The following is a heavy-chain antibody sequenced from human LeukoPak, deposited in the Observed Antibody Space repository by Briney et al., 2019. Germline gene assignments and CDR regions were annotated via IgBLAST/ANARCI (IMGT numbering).Heavy chain of an antibody. CDR3: ARDFGGNSDF. V-gene: IGHV3-74*01. J-gene: IGHJ4*02. CDR1: GFTVSSYW. CDR2: MNVEGSVT. D-gene: IGHD4-23*01. Sequence: PRGSLRLSCAASGFTVSSYWMHWVRQVPGKGLVWVSRMNVEGSVTSYADFVKGRFTISRDIAKNTLYLQMNTLTAEDTAVYYCARDFGGNSDFWGQGTLVTVSS.